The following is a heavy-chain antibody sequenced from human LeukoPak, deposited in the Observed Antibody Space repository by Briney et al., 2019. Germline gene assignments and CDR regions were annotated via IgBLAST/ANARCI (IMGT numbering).Heavy chain of an antibody. CDR3: AGTAGIVVRYFQH. J-gene: IGHJ1*01. CDR2: IYTSGST. CDR1: GGSISSYY. Sequence: SETLSLTCTVSGGSISSYYWCWIRQPPGKGLEWIGYIYTSGSTNYNPSLKSRVTISVDTSKNQFSLKLSSVTAADTAVYYCAGTAGIVVRYFQHWGQGTLVTVSS. D-gene: IGHD2-2*01. V-gene: IGHV4-4*09.